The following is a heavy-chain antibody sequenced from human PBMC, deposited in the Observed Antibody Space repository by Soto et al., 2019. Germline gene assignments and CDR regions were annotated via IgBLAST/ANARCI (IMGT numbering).Heavy chain of an antibody. D-gene: IGHD6-19*01. V-gene: IGHV4-34*01. CDR3: ARRDRVAMAGYDGFNI. J-gene: IGHJ3*02. Sequence: SETLSLTCAVYGGSFSGYYWSWIRQPPGKGLEWIGEINHSGSTNYNPSLKSRVTISVDTSKNQFSLKASDTAMYYCARRDRVAMAGYDGFNIWGQGTMVTVSS. CDR2: INHSGST. CDR1: GGSFSGYY.